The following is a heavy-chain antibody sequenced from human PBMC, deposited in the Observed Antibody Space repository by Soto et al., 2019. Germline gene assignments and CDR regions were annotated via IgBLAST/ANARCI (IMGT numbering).Heavy chain of an antibody. CDR1: GFTFSSYG. V-gene: IGHV3-30*03. J-gene: IGHJ6*02. D-gene: IGHD2-15*01. CDR3: AREVGEAVVAAKGTMDDYGMDG. CDR2: ISYDGSNK. Sequence: PGGSLRLSCAASGFTFSSYGMHWVRQAPGKGLERVAVISYDGSNKYYADSVKGRFTISRDNSKNTLYLQMNSLRAEDTAVYYCAREVGEAVVAAKGTMDDYGMDGWGQGTTVTVSS.